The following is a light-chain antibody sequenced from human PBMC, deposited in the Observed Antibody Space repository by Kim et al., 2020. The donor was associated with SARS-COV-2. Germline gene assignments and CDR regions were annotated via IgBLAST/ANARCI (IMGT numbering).Light chain of an antibody. CDR3: QQSYSTPPT. Sequence: DIQMTQSPSSLSASVGDRVTITCRASQSIGTSLNWYQHKTGEAPKLLIYPESALQSGVPSRFSGSGSGTDFTLTISSLQREDFATYYCQQSYSTPPTFGQGTKLEIK. V-gene: IGKV1-39*01. CDR1: QSIGTS. CDR2: PES. J-gene: IGKJ2*01.